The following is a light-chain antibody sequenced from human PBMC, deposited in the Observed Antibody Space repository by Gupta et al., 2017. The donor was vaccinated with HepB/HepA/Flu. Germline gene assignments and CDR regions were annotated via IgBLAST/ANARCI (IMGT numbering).Light chain of an antibody. J-gene: IGKJ4*01. CDR3: QQDNGWPLT. CDR2: GAS. Sequence: EIVMTQSPDTLSVSPGDRVTLSCRASQSLSSNLAWYQQKPGQAPRLLISGASTRATGIPDRFSGSGSGTEFTLTISSLQSEDFAVYYCQQDNGWPLTFGGGTKVEIK. CDR1: QSLSSN. V-gene: IGKV3-15*01.